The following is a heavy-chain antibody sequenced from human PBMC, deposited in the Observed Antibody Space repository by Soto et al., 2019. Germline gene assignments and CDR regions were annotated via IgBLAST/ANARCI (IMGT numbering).Heavy chain of an antibody. Sequence: GPSVKVSCKASGYTFTGYYMHWVRQAPGQGLEWMGWINPNSGGTNYAQKFQGWVTMTRDTSISTAYMELSRLRSDDTAVYYCARDRGYCSGGNCWFDPWGQGTLVTVSS. V-gene: IGHV1-2*04. J-gene: IGHJ5*02. CDR1: GYTFTGYY. CDR3: ARDRGYCSGGNCWFDP. D-gene: IGHD2-15*01. CDR2: INPNSGGT.